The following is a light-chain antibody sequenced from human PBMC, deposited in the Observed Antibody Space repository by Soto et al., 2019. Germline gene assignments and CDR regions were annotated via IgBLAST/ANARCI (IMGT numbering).Light chain of an antibody. J-gene: IGKJ1*01. CDR3: QQYGSSIQT. CDR1: QSVGSNY. CDR2: GAS. V-gene: IGKV3-20*01. Sequence: EVVLTQSPATLSLSPGERATLSCMASQSVGSNYLAWYQQRPGQPPNLLIFGASHRAPDIPDRFSGSGSGTDFTLTISRLEPEDFAVYYCQQYGSSIQTFGQGTKVDI.